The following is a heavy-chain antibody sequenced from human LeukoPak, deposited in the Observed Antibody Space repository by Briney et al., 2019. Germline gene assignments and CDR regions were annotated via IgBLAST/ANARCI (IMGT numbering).Heavy chain of an antibody. V-gene: IGHV3-13*01. J-gene: IGHJ4*02. Sequence: LEWVSAIGTAGDTYYPGSVKGRFTISRENAKNSLYLQMNSLRAGDTAVYYCARAFGGVIANWGQGTLVTVSS. CDR3: ARAFGGVIAN. D-gene: IGHD3-16*02. CDR2: IGTAGDT.